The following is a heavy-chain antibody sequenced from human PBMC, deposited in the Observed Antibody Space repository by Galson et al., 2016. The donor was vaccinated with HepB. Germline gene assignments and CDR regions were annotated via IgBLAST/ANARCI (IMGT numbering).Heavy chain of an antibody. CDR2: IYSGGST. CDR3: ARRSSPSSGWHYYFDY. D-gene: IGHD6-19*01. V-gene: IGHV3-53*01. J-gene: IGHJ4*02. CDR1: GFTVSTNY. Sequence: SLRLSCAASGFTVSTNYMSWVRQAPGKGLEWVSVIYSGGSTYYADSVKGRFTISRDNSKNTLNLQMNSLRAEDTAMYYCARRSSPSSGWHYYFDYWGQGTLVTVSS.